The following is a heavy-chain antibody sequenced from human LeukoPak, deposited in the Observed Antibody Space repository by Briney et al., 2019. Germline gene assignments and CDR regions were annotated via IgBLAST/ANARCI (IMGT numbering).Heavy chain of an antibody. CDR2: ISAYNGNT. Sequence: ASVKVSCKASGYTFTSYGISWVRQAPGQGLEWMGWISAYNGNTNYAQKFQGRVTMTRDTSISTAYMELSRLRSDDTAVYYCARVQGVPAAIARAFDIWGQGTMVTVSS. CDR1: GYTFTSYG. J-gene: IGHJ3*02. V-gene: IGHV1-18*01. D-gene: IGHD2-2*02. CDR3: ARVQGVPAAIARAFDI.